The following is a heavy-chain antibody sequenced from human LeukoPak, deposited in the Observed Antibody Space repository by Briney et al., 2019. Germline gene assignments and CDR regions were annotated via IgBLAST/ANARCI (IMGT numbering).Heavy chain of an antibody. Sequence: GGSLRLSCAASGFTFSSYAMSWVRQAPGKGVEWVSAISGSGGSTYYADSVKGRFTISRDNSKNTLYLQMNSLRAEDTAVYYCAKDPREWLAYYFDYWGQGTLVTVSS. J-gene: IGHJ4*02. D-gene: IGHD6-19*01. CDR3: AKDPREWLAYYFDY. V-gene: IGHV3-23*01. CDR2: ISGSGGST. CDR1: GFTFSSYA.